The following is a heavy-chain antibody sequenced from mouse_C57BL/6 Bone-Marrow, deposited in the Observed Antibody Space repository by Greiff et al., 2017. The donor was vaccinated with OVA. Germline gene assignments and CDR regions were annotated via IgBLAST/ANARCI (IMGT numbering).Heavy chain of an antibody. D-gene: IGHD3-2*02. J-gene: IGHJ4*01. CDR2: IDPSDSYT. Sequence: VQLQQPGAELVMPGASVKLSCTASGYTFTSYWMPWVKQRPGQGLEWIGEIDPSDSYTNYNQKFKGQSTLTVDKSSSTTYMQLSSLTSEDSAVYYCARAQTAQARGYAMDYWGQGTSVTVSS. V-gene: IGHV1-69*01. CDR1: GYTFTSYW. CDR3: ARAQTAQARGYAMDY.